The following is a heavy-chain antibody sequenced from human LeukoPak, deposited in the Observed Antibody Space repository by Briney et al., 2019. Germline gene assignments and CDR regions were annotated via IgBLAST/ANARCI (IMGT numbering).Heavy chain of an antibody. CDR2: ISGSGGST. CDR1: GFTFSSYA. D-gene: IGHD3-10*01. J-gene: IGHJ4*02. CDR3: AKGFGELLMVEY. V-gene: IGHV3-23*01. Sequence: GGSLRLSCAASGFTFSSYAMSWVRQAPGKGLEWVSAISGSGGSTYYADSVKGRFTISRDNSKNMLYLQMNSLRAEDTAVYYCAKGFGELLMVEYWGQGTLVTVSS.